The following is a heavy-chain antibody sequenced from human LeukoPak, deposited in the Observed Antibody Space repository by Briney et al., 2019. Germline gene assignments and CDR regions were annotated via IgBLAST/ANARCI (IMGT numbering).Heavy chain of an antibody. D-gene: IGHD3-10*01. CDR3: ARGSRGSGSYYRPPRTRNQTRGDYYGMDV. V-gene: IGHV3-30-3*01. J-gene: IGHJ6*04. Sequence: GGSLRLSCAASGFTFSSYAMHWVRQAPGKGLEWVAVISYDGSNKYYADSVKGRFTISRDNSKNTLYLQMNSLRAEDTAVYYCARGSRGSGSYYRPPRTRNQTRGDYYGMDVWGKGTTVTVSS. CDR1: GFTFSSYA. CDR2: ISYDGSNK.